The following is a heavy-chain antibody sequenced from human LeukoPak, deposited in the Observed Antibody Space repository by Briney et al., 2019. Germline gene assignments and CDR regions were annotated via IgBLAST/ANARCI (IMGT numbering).Heavy chain of an antibody. Sequence: GGSLRLSCAASGFTFSSYAMRWVRQAPGKGLEYVSAISSNGGSTYYANSVKGRFTISRDNSKNTLYLQMGSLRAEDMAVYYCARSQYVSYFDYWGQGTLVTVSS. CDR3: ARSQYVSYFDY. J-gene: IGHJ4*02. CDR1: GFTFSSYA. V-gene: IGHV3-64*01. D-gene: IGHD2/OR15-2a*01. CDR2: ISSNGGST.